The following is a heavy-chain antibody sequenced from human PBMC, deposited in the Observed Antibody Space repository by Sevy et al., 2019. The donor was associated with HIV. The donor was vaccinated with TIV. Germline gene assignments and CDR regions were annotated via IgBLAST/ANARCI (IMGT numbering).Heavy chain of an antibody. Sequence: ASVKVSCKASNYTFFAYGFAWVRQAPGQGLEWMGWISGFNGNTNYAQKLRGRVTLTTDSSTSTAYMELRSLTSDDTAVYYCAREVVTPGPDYGMDVWGPGTTVTVSS. V-gene: IGHV1-18*01. D-gene: IGHD3-22*01. CDR3: AREVVTPGPDYGMDV. CDR2: ISGFNGNT. J-gene: IGHJ6*02. CDR1: NYTFFAYG.